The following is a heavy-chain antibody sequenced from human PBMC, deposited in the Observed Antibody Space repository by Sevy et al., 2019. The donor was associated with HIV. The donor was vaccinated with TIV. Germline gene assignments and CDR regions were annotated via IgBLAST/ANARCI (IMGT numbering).Heavy chain of an antibody. J-gene: IGHJ4*02. V-gene: IGHV3-21*01. D-gene: IGHD6-13*01. Sequence: GGSLRLSCAASGFTFSSYSMNWVRQAPGKGLEWVSSISSSSSYIYYADSVKGRFTISRDNAKNSLYLQMNSLRAEDTAVYYCARVLLAAAGTKPRGWYFDYWGQGTLVTVSS. CDR1: GFTFSSYS. CDR3: ARVLLAAAGTKPRGWYFDY. CDR2: ISSSSSYI.